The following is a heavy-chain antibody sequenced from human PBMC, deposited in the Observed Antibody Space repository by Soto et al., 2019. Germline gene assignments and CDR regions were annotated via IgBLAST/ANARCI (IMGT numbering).Heavy chain of an antibody. CDR3: AGDDWGPAHI. V-gene: IGHV3-7*04. CDR2: IKEDGSEI. CDR1: GFTFSNSW. D-gene: IGHD2-2*01. J-gene: IGHJ4*02. Sequence: EMHLVESGGDLVQPGGSLRLSCAASGFTFSNSWMSWVRQAPGKGLEWVANIKEDGSEIHYVDSVKGRFTISRDNAKNCLYLQMSSLRVEDTGLYYCAGDDWGPAHIRGQGTPVTVSS.